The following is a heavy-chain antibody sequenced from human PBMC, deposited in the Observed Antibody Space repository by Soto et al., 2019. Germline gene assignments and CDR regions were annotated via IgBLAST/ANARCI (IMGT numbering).Heavy chain of an antibody. V-gene: IGHV4-34*01. CDR2: INHSGST. J-gene: IGHJ4*02. D-gene: IGHD2-2*01. CDR1: GGSFSGYY. CDR3: ARGRGEYCSSTSCRYYFDY. Sequence: SETLSLTCAVYGGSFSGYYWSWIRQPPGKGLEWIGEINHSGSTNYNPSLKSRVTISVDTSKNQFSLKLSSVTAADTAVYYCARGRGEYCSSTSCRYYFDYWGQGTLVTVSS.